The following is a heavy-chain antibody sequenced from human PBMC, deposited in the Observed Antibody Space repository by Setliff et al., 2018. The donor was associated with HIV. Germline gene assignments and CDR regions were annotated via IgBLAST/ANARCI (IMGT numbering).Heavy chain of an antibody. Sequence: SETLSLTCSVSGGSISSYYWSWIRQPPGKGLEWIGCLYNSGSTNYNPSLKSRVTISVDASKNQFSLKLGSVTAADTAVYYCARDRGLRYFDWLFMDVWGKGTTVTVSS. D-gene: IGHD3-9*01. CDR3: ARDRGLRYFDWLFMDV. CDR2: LYNSGST. CDR1: GGSISSYY. J-gene: IGHJ6*01. V-gene: IGHV4-59*01.